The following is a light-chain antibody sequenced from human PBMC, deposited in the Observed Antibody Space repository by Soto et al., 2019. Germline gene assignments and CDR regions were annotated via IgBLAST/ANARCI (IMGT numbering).Light chain of an antibody. Sequence: QSALTQPASVSGAPGQSITISCTGTSSDVGVYNYVSWYQQHPGKAPNLMIYDVSNRPSGVSNRFSGSKSGNTASLPISGLQAEDEADYYCSSYTSSSTLVFGTGTKVTVL. V-gene: IGLV2-14*01. CDR3: SSYTSSSTLV. J-gene: IGLJ1*01. CDR2: DVS. CDR1: SSDVGVYNY.